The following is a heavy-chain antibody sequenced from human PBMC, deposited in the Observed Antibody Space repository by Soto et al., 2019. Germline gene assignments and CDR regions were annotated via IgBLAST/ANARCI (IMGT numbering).Heavy chain of an antibody. CDR2: IYYSGST. V-gene: IGHV4-31*03. Sequence: SETLSLTCTVSGGSISSGGYYWSWIRQHPGKGLEWIGYIYYSGSTYYNPSLKSRVTISVDTSKNQFSLKLSSVTAADTAVYYCAGEGCSSTSCSTAVDPWGQGTLVTVSS. D-gene: IGHD2-2*01. CDR3: AGEGCSSTSCSTAVDP. CDR1: GGSISSGGYY. J-gene: IGHJ5*02.